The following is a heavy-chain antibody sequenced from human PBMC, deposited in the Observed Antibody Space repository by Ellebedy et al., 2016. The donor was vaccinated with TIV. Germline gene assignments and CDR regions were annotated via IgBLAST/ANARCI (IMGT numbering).Heavy chain of an antibody. V-gene: IGHV3-9*01. CDR1: GFTFDDYA. CDR2: ISWNSGSI. D-gene: IGHD1-26*01. J-gene: IGHJ6*03. CDR3: AKDALPGSYYGLDYYYYMDV. Sequence: SLKISXAASGFTFDDYAMHWVRQAPGKGLEWVSGISWNSGSIGYADSVKGRFTISRDNAKNSLYLQMNSLRAEDTALYYCAKDALPGSYYGLDYYYYMDVWGKGTTVTVSS.